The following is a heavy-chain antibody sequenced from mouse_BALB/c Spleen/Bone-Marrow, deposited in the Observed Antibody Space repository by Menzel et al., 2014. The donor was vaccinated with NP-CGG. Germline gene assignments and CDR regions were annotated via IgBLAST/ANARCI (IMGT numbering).Heavy chain of an antibody. CDR2: ISTYYGDA. CDR1: GYTFXDYT. J-gene: IGHJ4*01. D-gene: IGHD2-4*01. CDR3: ARVITTGYYGMDY. Sequence: QVQLKQSGAELVRPGVSVKISCKGSGYTFXDYTMHWVKQSHAKSLEWIGVISTYYGDASYNQKFKGKATMTVDKSSSTAYMELARLTSEDSAIYYCARVITTGYYGMDYWGQGTSVTVSS. V-gene: IGHV1S137*01.